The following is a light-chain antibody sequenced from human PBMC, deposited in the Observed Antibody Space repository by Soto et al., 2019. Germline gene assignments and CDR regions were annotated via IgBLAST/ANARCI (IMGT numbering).Light chain of an antibody. J-gene: IGKJ4*01. CDR3: QQRSTWPT. CDR1: QYIGSA. CDR2: DAF. V-gene: IGKV3-11*01. Sequence: EVVLTQSQATLSVSPGDRATLSCRASQYIGSAVAWYHQRSGQAPRLLIYDAFNRAPGIPARFSGSGSGTDFTLTISSLEPADFAVYYCQQRSTWPTFGGGTNVDIK.